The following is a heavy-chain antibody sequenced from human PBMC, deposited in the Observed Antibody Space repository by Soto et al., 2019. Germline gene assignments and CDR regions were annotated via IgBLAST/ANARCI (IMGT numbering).Heavy chain of an antibody. V-gene: IGHV1-18*01. J-gene: IGHJ5*02. CDR3: ARSGLRRITIFGVVSWFDP. CDR2: ISAYNGNT. CDR1: GYTFTSYG. D-gene: IGHD3-3*01. Sequence: EASVKVSCKASGYTFTSYGISWVRQAPGQGLEWMGWISAYNGNTNYAQKLQGRVTMTTDTSTSTAYMELRSLRSDDTAVYYCARSGLRRITIFGVVSWFDPWGQGTLVTVSS.